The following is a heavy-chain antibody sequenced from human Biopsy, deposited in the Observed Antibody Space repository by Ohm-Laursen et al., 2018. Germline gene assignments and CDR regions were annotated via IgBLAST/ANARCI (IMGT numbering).Heavy chain of an antibody. CDR1: GGSISSYY. V-gene: IGHV4-59*07. CDR2: ISYTGYT. J-gene: IGHJ1*01. D-gene: IGHD4-23*01. CDR3: ARGSNEYGGLYFPH. Sequence: SDTLSLTCSVSGGSISSYYWTWIRQPPGKGLEWIGHISYTGYTSYNASLKSRVTISLDTSRKHFSLRLTSLAAADTAVYYCARGSNEYGGLYFPHWGQRTLVTVSS.